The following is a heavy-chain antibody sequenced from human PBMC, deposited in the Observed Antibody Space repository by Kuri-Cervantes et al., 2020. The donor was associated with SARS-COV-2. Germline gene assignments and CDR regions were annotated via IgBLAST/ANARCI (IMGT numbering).Heavy chain of an antibody. Sequence: ASVKVSCKASGDSFSSYSFNWVRQAPGQGLEWMGWMNPNSGNTGYAQKFQGRVTITRNTSISTAYMELSSLRSEDTAVYYCATYSSSDYYMDVWGKGTTVTVSS. CDR2: MNPNSGNT. CDR1: GDSFSSYS. V-gene: IGHV1-8*01. CDR3: ATYSSSDYYMDV. D-gene: IGHD6-6*01. J-gene: IGHJ6*03.